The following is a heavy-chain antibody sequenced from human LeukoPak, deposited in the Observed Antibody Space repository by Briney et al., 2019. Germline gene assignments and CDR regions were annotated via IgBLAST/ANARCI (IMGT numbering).Heavy chain of an antibody. Sequence: GGSLRLSCAASGFTFSSYSMNWVRQAPGKGLEWVSHISSSSSTIYYADSVKDRFTISRDNAKNSLYLQMNSLRAEDTAVYYYAREDYTSDYWGQGTLVTVSS. D-gene: IGHD4-11*01. CDR2: ISSSSSTI. CDR3: AREDYTSDY. CDR1: GFTFSSYS. V-gene: IGHV3-48*01. J-gene: IGHJ4*02.